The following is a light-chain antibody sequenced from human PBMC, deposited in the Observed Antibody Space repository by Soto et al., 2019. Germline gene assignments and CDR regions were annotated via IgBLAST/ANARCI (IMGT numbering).Light chain of an antibody. CDR2: AAS. V-gene: IGKV1D-16*01. Sequence: DIQMTQSPSSLSASVGDRVTITCRASQGISSRLAWYQQKPEKAPKSLMYAASSLQSGVPSRFSGSGSGTDFTLTISSLQPEDFATYYCQQYNSYPTTFGGGTKVEIK. CDR3: QQYNSYPTT. CDR1: QGISSR. J-gene: IGKJ4*01.